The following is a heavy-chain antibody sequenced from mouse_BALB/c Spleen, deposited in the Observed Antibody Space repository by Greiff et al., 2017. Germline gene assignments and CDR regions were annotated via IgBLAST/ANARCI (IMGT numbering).Heavy chain of an antibody. CDR1: GFTFSSYG. J-gene: IGHJ1*01. V-gene: IGHV5-6*01. CDR3: TRDKEGYYGDWYFDV. CDR2: ISSGGSYT. Sequence: EVQGVESGGDLVKPGGSLKLSCAASGFTFSSYGMSWVRQTPDKRLEWVATISSGGSYTYYPDSVKGRFTISRDNAKNTLYLQMSSLKSEDTAMYYCTRDKEGYYGDWYFDVWGAGTTVTVSS. D-gene: IGHD1-2*01.